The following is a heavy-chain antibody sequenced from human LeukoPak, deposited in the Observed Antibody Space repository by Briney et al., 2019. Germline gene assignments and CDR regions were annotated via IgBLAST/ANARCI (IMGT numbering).Heavy chain of an antibody. CDR1: GGSISTTSYY. CDR3: ARVGLRCCYYYYYMDV. V-gene: IGHV4-39*07. J-gene: IGHJ6*03. CDR2: INHSGST. D-gene: IGHD4-17*01. Sequence: PSETLSLTCTVSGGSISTTSYYWSWIRQPPGKGLEWIGEINHSGSTNYNPSLKSRVTISVDTSKNQFSLKLSSVTAADTAVYYCARVGLRCCYYYYYMDVWGKGTTVTVSS.